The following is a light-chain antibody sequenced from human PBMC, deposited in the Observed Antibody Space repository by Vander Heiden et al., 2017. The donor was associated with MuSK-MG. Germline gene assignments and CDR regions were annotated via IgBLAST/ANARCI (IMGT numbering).Light chain of an antibody. CDR3: CSYAGSFTLL. J-gene: IGLJ2*01. CDR2: DVT. V-gene: IGLV2-11*01. Sequence: QSALPQPRSVSGSPGQSVSISCTGTSSDVGAYNYVSWYQQHPGKAPKLIISDVTKRPSGVPDRFSGSKSGDTAFLTISGLQAEDEAVYYCCSYAGSFTLLFGGGTEVTVL. CDR1: SSDVGAYNY.